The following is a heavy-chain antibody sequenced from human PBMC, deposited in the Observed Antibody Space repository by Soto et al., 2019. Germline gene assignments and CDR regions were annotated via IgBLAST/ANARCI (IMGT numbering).Heavy chain of an antibody. CDR3: ARDLEIMAARRAFDY. V-gene: IGHV1-18*04. J-gene: IGHJ4*02. Sequence: ASVKVSCKASGYTFTSYGISWVRQAPGQGLEWMGWISAYNGNTNYAQKLQGRVTMTTDTSTSTAYMELRSLRCDDTAVYYCARDLEIMAARRAFDYWGQGTLVTVSS. CDR1: GYTFTSYG. CDR2: ISAYNGNT. D-gene: IGHD6-6*01.